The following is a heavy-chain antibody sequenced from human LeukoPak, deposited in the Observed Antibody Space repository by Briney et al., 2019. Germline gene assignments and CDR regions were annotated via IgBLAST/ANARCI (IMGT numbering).Heavy chain of an antibody. V-gene: IGHV4-34*01. Sequence: SETLSLTCAVYGGSFSGYYWSWIRQPPGKGLEWIGEINHSGSTNYSPSLKSRVTISVDTSKNQFSLKLSSVTAADTAVYYCARVEVTSDAFDIWGQGTMVTVSS. CDR3: ARVEVTSDAFDI. D-gene: IGHD4-17*01. CDR1: GGSFSGYY. J-gene: IGHJ3*02. CDR2: INHSGST.